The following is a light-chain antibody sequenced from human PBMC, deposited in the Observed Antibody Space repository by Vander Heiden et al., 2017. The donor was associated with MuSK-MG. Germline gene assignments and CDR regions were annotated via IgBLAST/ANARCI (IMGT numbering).Light chain of an antibody. CDR1: QSISSY. CDR3: QQSYSTPRT. Sequence: DMQITSSPSSLSASVGDRVTITCRASQSISSYLNWYQQKPGKAPKLLIYAASSLQSGVPSRFSGSGSGTDFTLTISSLQPEDFATYYCQQSYSTPRTFGQGTKVEIK. CDR2: AAS. J-gene: IGKJ1*01. V-gene: IGKV1-39*01.